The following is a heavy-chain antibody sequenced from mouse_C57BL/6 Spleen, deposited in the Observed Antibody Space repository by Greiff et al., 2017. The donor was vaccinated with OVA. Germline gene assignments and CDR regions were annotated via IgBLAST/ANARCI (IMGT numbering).Heavy chain of an antibody. J-gene: IGHJ3*01. Sequence: EVLVVESGGGLVQPKGSLKLSCAASGFSFNTYAMNWVRQAPGKGLEWVARIRSKSNNYATYYADSVKDRFTISRDDAESMLYLQMNNLKTEDTALYYCVRPHDYGSSSWFAYWGQGTLVTVSA. CDR3: VRPHDYGSSSWFAY. V-gene: IGHV10-1*01. D-gene: IGHD1-1*01. CDR1: GFSFNTYA. CDR2: IRSKSNNYAT.